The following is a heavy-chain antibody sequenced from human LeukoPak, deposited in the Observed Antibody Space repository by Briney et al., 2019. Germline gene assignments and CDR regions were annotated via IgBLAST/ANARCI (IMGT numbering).Heavy chain of an antibody. CDR3: ARERGDPYGRYDAFRV. V-gene: IGHV3-66*01. D-gene: IGHD2-21*01. Sequence: PGGSLRLSCAASGFTFSSSWMSWVRQPPGKGLEWVSTIYSGDGTYYADSVKGRFAISRDSSENTLNLHMHSLRAEDTAVYYCARERGDPYGRYDAFRVLGQGQWSPSLQ. CDR1: GFTFSSSW. CDR2: IYSGDGT. J-gene: IGHJ3*01.